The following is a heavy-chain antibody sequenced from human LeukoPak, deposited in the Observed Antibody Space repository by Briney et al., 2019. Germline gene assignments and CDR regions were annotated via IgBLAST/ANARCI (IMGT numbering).Heavy chain of an antibody. J-gene: IGHJ3*01. Sequence: GGSLRLSCAASGFIFSTYSMNWVRQAPGKGLEWVSSIGTSSRYIYYADSVKGRFTISRDNAKNSLYLQMNSLRAEDTAVYYCAQGMGAFDVWGQGTMVTVSS. CDR1: GFIFSTYS. D-gene: IGHD6-13*01. V-gene: IGHV3-21*01. CDR2: IGTSSRYI. CDR3: AQGMGAFDV.